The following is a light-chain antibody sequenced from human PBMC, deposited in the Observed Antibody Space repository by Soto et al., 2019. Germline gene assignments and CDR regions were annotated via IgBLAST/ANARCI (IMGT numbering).Light chain of an antibody. CDR1: QILLHSDGYIY. J-gene: IGKJ1*01. CDR3: MQALQTPWT. CDR2: LGS. V-gene: IGKV2-28*01. Sequence: DIVMTQSPLSLPVTPGEPASISCRSSQILLHSDGYIYLDWYLQRPGQSPQLLICLGSNRASGVPDRFSGSGSGTHFTLTISRVEAEDFGVYYCMQALQTPWTFGQGTRLEVK.